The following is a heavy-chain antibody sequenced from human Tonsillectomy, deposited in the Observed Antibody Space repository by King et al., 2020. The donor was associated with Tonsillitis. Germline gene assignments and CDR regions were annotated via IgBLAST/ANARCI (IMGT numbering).Heavy chain of an antibody. J-gene: IGHJ3*02. V-gene: IGHV5-51*01. CDR3: ARHGIRDYGDYRDAFDI. CDR2: IHPGDSDT. CDR1: GYSFSSYW. Sequence: QLVQSGAEVKKPGESLKISCKGSGYSFSSYWIGWVRQMPGRGLEWMGIIHPGDSDTRYSQSFQGQVTISADKSISTAYLQWSSLKASDTAMYYCARHGIRDYGDYRDAFDIWGQGTMVTVSS. D-gene: IGHD4-17*01.